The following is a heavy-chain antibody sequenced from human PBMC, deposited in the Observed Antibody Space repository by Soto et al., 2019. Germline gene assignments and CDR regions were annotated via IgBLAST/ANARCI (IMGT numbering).Heavy chain of an antibody. V-gene: IGHV4-34*01. CDR1: GGSFSGYY. J-gene: IGHJ5*02. Sequence: QVQLQQWGAGLLKPSETLSLTCAVYGGSFSGYYWSWIRQPPGKGLEWIGEINHSGSTNYNPSLKGRVTISVDTSKNQFSLKLSSVTAADTAVYYCATRGGSSGSEYNWFDPWGQGTLVTVSS. CDR3: ATRGGSSGSEYNWFDP. D-gene: IGHD6-19*01. CDR2: INHSGST.